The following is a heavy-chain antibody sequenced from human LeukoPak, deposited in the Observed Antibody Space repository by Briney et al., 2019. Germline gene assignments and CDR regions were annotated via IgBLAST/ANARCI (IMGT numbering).Heavy chain of an antibody. CDR2: IYYSGST. Sequence: PSETLSLTCTVSGGSISSSSYYWGWIRQPPGKGLEWIGSIYYSGSTNYNPSLKSRVTISVDTSKNQFSLKLCSVTAADTAVYYCARLLTVVTPRVSKPDYYYGMDVWGQGTTVTVSS. CDR1: GGSISSSSYY. J-gene: IGHJ6*02. D-gene: IGHD2-21*02. V-gene: IGHV4-39*07. CDR3: ARLLTVVTPRVSKPDYYYGMDV.